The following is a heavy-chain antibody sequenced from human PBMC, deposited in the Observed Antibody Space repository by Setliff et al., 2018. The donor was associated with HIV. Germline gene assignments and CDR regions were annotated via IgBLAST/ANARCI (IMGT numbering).Heavy chain of an antibody. V-gene: IGHV4-59*01. CDR2: VYYSGST. D-gene: IGHD3-22*01. CDR3: AREGYYDRADAFDI. CDR1: GGSISSYY. J-gene: IGHJ3*02. Sequence: SETLSLTCTVSGGSISSYYWSWSRQPPGKGLEWIGYVYYSGSTNYNPSLKSRVTISVDTSKKQFSLKLSSVTAADTAVYYCAREGYYDRADAFDIWGQGTMVTVSS.